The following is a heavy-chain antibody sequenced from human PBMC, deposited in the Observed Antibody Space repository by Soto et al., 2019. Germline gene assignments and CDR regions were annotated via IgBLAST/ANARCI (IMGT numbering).Heavy chain of an antibody. V-gene: IGHV1-3*01. CDR1: GYTFTSYA. CDR3: ARAQAYYDILTGYWYPFDY. D-gene: IGHD3-9*01. J-gene: IGHJ4*02. Sequence: GASVKVSCKASGYTFTSYAMHWVRQAPGQRLEWMGWINAGNGNTKYSQKFQGRVTITRDTSASTAYMELSSLRSEDTAVYYCARAQAYYDILTGYWYPFDYWGQGTLVTVSS. CDR2: INAGNGNT.